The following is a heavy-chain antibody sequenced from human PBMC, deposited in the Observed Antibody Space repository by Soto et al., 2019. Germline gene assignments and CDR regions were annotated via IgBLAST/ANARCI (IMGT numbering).Heavy chain of an antibody. CDR1: GFTFSSYW. D-gene: IGHD4-17*01. Sequence: GGSLRLSCAASGFTFSSYWMSWVRQAPGKGLEWVANIKQDGSEKYSVESVKGRFTFSRDNAKNSLYLQMTSLRAEDTAGYYCARMTTNWLDPWGQGTLVTFSS. CDR3: ARMTTNWLDP. J-gene: IGHJ5*02. V-gene: IGHV3-7*01. CDR2: IKQDGSEK.